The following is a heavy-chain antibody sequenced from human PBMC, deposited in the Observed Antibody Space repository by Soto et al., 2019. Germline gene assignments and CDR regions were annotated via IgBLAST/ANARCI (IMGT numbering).Heavy chain of an antibody. Sequence: QITLKESGPTLVKPTQTLTLTCTFSGFSLDTSGVGVGWIRQPPGKALEWVAVIYWDDYKHFSPSLESRLTITQDTSKNLVVLTMTDMDPVDTATYYYAHKGSGLYPLDYWGQGTLVTVSS. CDR2: IYWDDYK. CDR3: AHKGSGLYPLDY. V-gene: IGHV2-5*02. CDR1: GFSLDTSGVG. D-gene: IGHD3-10*01. J-gene: IGHJ4*02.